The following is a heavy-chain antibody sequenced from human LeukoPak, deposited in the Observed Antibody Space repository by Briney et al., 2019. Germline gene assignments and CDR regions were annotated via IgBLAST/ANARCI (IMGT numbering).Heavy chain of an antibody. D-gene: IGHD2-2*01. CDR2: IKSKTDGGTT. CDR1: GFTFSNAW. CDR3: ATDIVVVPAAWDAFDI. Sequence: GGSLRLSCAASGFTFSNAWMSWVRQAPGKGLEWVGRIKSKTDGGTTDYAAPVKGRFTISRDDSKNTLYLQMNSLRAEDTAVYYCATDIVVVPAAWDAFDIWGQGTMVTVSS. J-gene: IGHJ3*02. V-gene: IGHV3-15*01.